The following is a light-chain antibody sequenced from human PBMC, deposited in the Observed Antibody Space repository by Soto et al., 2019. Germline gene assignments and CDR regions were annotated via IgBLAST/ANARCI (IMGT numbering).Light chain of an antibody. CDR3: QQYNSYP. J-gene: IGKJ2*01. Sequence: DIQMTQSSSTLSASVGDRVTITCRASQSISSWLAWYQQKPGKAPKVLIYDASSLESGVPSRFSGSGSGTEFTLTISSLQPDDFATYYCQQYNSYPFGQGTKLEIK. CDR1: QSISSW. CDR2: DAS. V-gene: IGKV1-5*01.